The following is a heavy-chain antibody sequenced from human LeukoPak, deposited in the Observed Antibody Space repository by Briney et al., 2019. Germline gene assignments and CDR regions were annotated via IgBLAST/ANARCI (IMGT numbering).Heavy chain of an antibody. CDR3: ARDSFHYYET. Sequence: GGSLRLSCAASGFTVSSNYMSWVRQAPGKGLEWVSVIYSGGSTYYADSVKGRFTISRGNSKNTLYLQMNSLRAEDTAVYYCARDSFHYYETWGQGTMVTVSS. J-gene: IGHJ3*01. V-gene: IGHV3-66*01. D-gene: IGHD3-22*01. CDR2: IYSGGST. CDR1: GFTVSSNY.